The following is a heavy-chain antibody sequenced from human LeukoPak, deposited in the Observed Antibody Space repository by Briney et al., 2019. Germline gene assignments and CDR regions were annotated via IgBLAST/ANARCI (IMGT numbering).Heavy chain of an antibody. J-gene: IGHJ4*02. V-gene: IGHV3-30*02. D-gene: IGHD1-26*01. CDR3: ASWGEGALDN. CDR1: GFTFSSYG. Sequence: GGSLRLSCAASGFTFSSYGMHWVRQAPGKGLEWVAFIRYDGSNKYYADPVKGRFTISRDNSKNTLYLQMNSLRAEDTGVYYCASWGEGALDNWGQGTLVTVSS. CDR2: IRYDGSNK.